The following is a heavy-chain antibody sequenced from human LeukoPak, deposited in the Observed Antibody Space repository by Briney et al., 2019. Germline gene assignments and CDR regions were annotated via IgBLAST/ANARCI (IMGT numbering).Heavy chain of an antibody. J-gene: IGHJ4*02. D-gene: IGHD5-24*01. Sequence: PGGSLRLSCAASGFTFSSYNMNWVRQAPGKGLEWVSYISSSGSTIYYADSVKGRFTISRDNAKNSLYLQMNSLRAEDTAVYYCARDHPRDYFDYWGQGTLVTVSS. CDR3: ARDHPRDYFDY. V-gene: IGHV3-48*04. CDR2: ISSSGSTI. CDR1: GFTFSSYN.